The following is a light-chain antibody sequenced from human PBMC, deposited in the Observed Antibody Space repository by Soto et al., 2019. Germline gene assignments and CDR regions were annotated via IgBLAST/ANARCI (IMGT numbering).Light chain of an antibody. CDR3: SSYTSSYTLV. Sequence: QLVLTQPASVSRSPGQSITVSCTGTSSDVGGYNSVSWYQQHPGKAPKLMIYDVSHRPSGVSNRFSGSKSGNTASLTISGLQAEDEADYYCSSYTSSYTLVFGGGTKVTVL. CDR2: DVS. J-gene: IGLJ3*02. CDR1: SSDVGGYNS. V-gene: IGLV2-14*01.